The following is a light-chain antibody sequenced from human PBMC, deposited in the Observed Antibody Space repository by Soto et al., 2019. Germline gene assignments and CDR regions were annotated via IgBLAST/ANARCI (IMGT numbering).Light chain of an antibody. CDR1: SSNIGNNY. J-gene: IGLJ2*01. V-gene: IGLV1-51*01. CDR3: GTWDSSLSVVV. Sequence: QSVLTQPPSVSAAPGQKVTISCSGSSSNIGNNYVSWYQQFPETAPKLLIYDNNQRPSGISDRFSVSKSGTSATLGITGLQTGDEADYYCGTWDSSLSVVVFGGGTKLTVL. CDR2: DNN.